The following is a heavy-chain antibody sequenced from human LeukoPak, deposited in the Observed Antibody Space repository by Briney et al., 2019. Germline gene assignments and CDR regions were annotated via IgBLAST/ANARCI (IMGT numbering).Heavy chain of an antibody. Sequence: GGSLRLSCAASGFTVSSSYMSWGRQAPGKGLEWVSVVYRGGSTYYADSVKGRFTISRDNSKNTLFLQMNSLRAEDTAVYYCARDLIGGGNHDAFDLWGQGTMVIVSS. D-gene: IGHD1-26*01. CDR3: ARDLIGGGNHDAFDL. J-gene: IGHJ3*01. CDR1: GFTVSSSY. V-gene: IGHV3-53*01. CDR2: VYRGGST.